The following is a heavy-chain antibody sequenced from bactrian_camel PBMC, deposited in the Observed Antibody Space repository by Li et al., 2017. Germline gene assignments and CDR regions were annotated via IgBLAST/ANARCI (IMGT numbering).Heavy chain of an antibody. CDR2: IERDGRA. J-gene: IGHJ4*01. CDR1: GDTSGTIC. Sequence: HVQLVESGGGSVQPGGSLRLSCAASGDTSGTICMGWFRQAPGKEREGVSNIERDGRAMYAKSVQGRFTISRDNANNMVFLQLNSLKPEDTAVYYCKATHFATFWGQGTQVTVS. CDR3: KATHFATF. V-gene: IGHV3S53*01.